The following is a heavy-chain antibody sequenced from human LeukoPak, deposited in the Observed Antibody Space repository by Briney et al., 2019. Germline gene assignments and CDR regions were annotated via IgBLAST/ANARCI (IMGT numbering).Heavy chain of an antibody. CDR2: LYHSDSA. V-gene: IGHV4-38-2*01. CDR1: GYTISNGYY. CDR3: ARQHDSYYYYYIDV. Sequence: KTSETLSLTCAVSGYTISNGYYWAWIRQPPGREREWIGSLYHSDSAYYNTSLRSRVSMSVDTSKNQFPLTLSFVTAADTAVYYCARQHDSYYYYYIDVWGSGTTVTVSS. J-gene: IGHJ6*03.